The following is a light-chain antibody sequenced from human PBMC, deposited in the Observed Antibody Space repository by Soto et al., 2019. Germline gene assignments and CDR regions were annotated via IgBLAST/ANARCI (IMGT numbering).Light chain of an antibody. J-gene: IGLJ2*01. Sequence: QSALTQPASVSGSPGQSFTISCTGTSSDVGGYNYVSWYQKPPGKAPKLMIYDVSNRPSGVSNRFSASKSGNTASLTISGLQAEYEAHYYCSSYSISIRVVFGGGTKLTVL. CDR3: SSYSISIRVV. V-gene: IGLV2-14*01. CDR1: SSDVGGYNY. CDR2: DVS.